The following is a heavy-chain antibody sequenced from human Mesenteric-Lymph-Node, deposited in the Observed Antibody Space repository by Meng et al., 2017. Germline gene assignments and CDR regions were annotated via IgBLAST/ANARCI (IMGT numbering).Heavy chain of an antibody. CDR1: RFTLSNYW. J-gene: IGHJ4*02. Sequence: GESLKISCTASRFTLSNYWMSWVRQAPGKGLEWVGRIKSKTDGGTTDYAAPVKGRFTISRDDSKNTLYLQMNSLRAEDTAVYYCTRETVLRYFDWYPDWGQGTLVTVSS. CDR2: IKSKTDGGTT. V-gene: IGHV3-15*01. D-gene: IGHD3-9*01. CDR3: TRETVLRYFDWYPD.